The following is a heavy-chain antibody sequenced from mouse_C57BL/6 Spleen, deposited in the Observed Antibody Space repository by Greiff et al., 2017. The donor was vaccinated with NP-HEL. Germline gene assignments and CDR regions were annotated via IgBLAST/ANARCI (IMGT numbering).Heavy chain of an antibody. CDR3: ASPQCITTVVAGGDY. CDR2: IDPSDSYT. CDR1: GYTFTSYW. D-gene: IGHD1-1*01. Sequence: QVQLKQPGAELVKPGASVKLSCKASGYTFTSYWMQWVKQRPGQGLEWIGEIDPSDSYTNYNQKFKGKATLTVDTSSSTAYMQLSSLTAEDSAVYYWASPQCITTVVAGGDYWGQGTSVTVSS. J-gene: IGHJ4*01. V-gene: IGHV1-50*01.